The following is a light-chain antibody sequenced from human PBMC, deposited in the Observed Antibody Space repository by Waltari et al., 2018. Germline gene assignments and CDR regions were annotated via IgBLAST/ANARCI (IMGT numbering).Light chain of an antibody. Sequence: VMTQSPLSLPVTPGEAASISCRASQSLLDKNGYNYLDWYLQKPGQSPQLLIYLGSTRASGVPDRFSGSGSGTDFTLTISSLRSEDFAVYYCQQYNNWPPGGTFGQGTKVEIK. CDR2: LGS. J-gene: IGKJ1*01. CDR1: QSLLDKNGYNY. CDR3: QQYNNWPPGGT. V-gene: IGKV2-28*01.